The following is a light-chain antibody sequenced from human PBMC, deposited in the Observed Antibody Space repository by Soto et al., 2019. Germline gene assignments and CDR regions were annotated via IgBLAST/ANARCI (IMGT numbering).Light chain of an antibody. J-gene: IGKJ3*01. CDR3: KKYNSAPFT. V-gene: IGKV1-27*01. CDR1: QGISTY. CDR2: AAA. Sequence: DIQMTQSPSSLSASVGDRVAITCRASQGISTYLAWYQQKPGKVPKLLIYAAATLQSGVPSRFSGSGSGTYFTLTISSLQPEDVATYYCKKYNSAPFTFGPGTKVDIK.